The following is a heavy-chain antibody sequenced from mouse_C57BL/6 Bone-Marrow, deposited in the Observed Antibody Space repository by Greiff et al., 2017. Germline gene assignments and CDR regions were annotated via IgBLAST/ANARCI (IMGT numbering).Heavy chain of an antibody. CDR3: ARPYYSNYWYFDV. Sequence: QVQLKQSGAELVKPGASVKMSCKASGYTFTSYWITWVKQRPGQGLEWIGDIYPGSGSTNYNEKFKSKATLTVDKSSSTAYMQLSSLTSEDSAVYYCARPYYSNYWYFDVWGTGTTVTVSS. V-gene: IGHV1-55*01. CDR1: GYTFTSYW. D-gene: IGHD2-5*01. CDR2: IYPGSGST. J-gene: IGHJ1*03.